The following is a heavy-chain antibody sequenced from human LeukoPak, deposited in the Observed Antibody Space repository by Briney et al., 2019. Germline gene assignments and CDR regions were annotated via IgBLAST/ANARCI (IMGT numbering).Heavy chain of an antibody. V-gene: IGHV1-69*06. CDR2: IIPVFGTA. J-gene: IGHJ5*02. CDR1: GGTFSSYA. Sequence: VASVKVSCKASGGTFSSYAISWVRQAPGQGLEWRGGIIPVFGTANYTQKFQGRVTITADKSTSTAYMELSSLRSEDTAVYYCARGGEAAAAAFDPWGQGTLVTVSS. CDR3: ARGGEAAAAAFDP. D-gene: IGHD6-13*01.